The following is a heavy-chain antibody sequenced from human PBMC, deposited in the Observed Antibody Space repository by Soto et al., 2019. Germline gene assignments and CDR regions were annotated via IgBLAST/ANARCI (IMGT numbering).Heavy chain of an antibody. Sequence: QVQLVQSGAEVRKPGSSVQVSCKASGYTFTRHGLLWVRQAPGQGLEWMGWICDYNGNTNYAQKLQGRVTMTTDTSTRKAYMELRSVRSDDTAEYYCASHWNDAYWGQGTVVTVAS. CDR2: ICDYNGNT. CDR3: ASHWNDAY. CDR1: GYTFTRHG. J-gene: IGHJ4*02. V-gene: IGHV1-18*01. D-gene: IGHD1-1*01.